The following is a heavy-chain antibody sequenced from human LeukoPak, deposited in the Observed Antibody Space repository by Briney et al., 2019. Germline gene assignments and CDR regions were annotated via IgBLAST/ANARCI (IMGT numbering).Heavy chain of an antibody. Sequence: GGSLRLSCAASGFTFSSYAMHWVRQAPGKGLEYVSAISSNGSSTYYANSVKGRFTISRDNSKNTLYLQMGSLRAEDMAVYYCARGRGMTFDYWGQGTLVTVSS. J-gene: IGHJ4*02. CDR2: ISSNGSST. D-gene: IGHD2-21*02. V-gene: IGHV3-64*01. CDR3: ARGRGMTFDY. CDR1: GFTFSSYA.